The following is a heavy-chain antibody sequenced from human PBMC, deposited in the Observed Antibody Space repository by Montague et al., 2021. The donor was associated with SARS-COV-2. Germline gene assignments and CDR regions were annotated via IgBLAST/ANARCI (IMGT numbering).Heavy chain of an antibody. CDR3: ARDGSGFWSGFHYYYYMDV. J-gene: IGHJ6*03. D-gene: IGHD3-3*01. CDR1: GFTFSSYA. CDR2: ISSNWGST. Sequence: SLRLSCAASGFTFSSYAMHWVRQAPGKGLEYVSAISSNWGSTYYSNSVKGRFTIYRDNSKNTLYLQMGGLRAEDMAVYYCARDGSGFWSGFHYYYYMDVWGKGTTVTVSS. V-gene: IGHV3-64*01.